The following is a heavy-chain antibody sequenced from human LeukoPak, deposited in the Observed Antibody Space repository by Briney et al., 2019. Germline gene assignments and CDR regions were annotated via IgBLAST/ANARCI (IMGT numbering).Heavy chain of an antibody. J-gene: IGHJ4*02. CDR1: GCTFSSYA. V-gene: IGHV3-23*01. CDR2: ISGSGGST. D-gene: IGHD3-10*01. Sequence: GGSLRLSCAASGCTFSSYAMSWVRQAPGKRLEWVSAISGSGGSTYYADSVKGRFTISRDNSKNTLYLQMNSLRAEDTAVYYCAKHGFGVFEGYWGQGTLVTVSS. CDR3: AKHGFGVFEGY.